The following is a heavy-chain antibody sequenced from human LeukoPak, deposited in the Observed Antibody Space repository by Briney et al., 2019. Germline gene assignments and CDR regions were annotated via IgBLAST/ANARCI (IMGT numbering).Heavy chain of an antibody. J-gene: IGHJ4*02. CDR1: GFTFSSYW. Sequence: GGSLRLSCAASGFTFSSYWMHWVRQAPGKGLVWVSRINSDGSSTTYADSVKGRFTISRDNANNTLYLQMNSLRAEDTAVYYCAKVERVATFDGFDYWGQGTLVTVSS. CDR3: AKVERVATFDGFDY. CDR2: INSDGSST. D-gene: IGHD5-12*01. V-gene: IGHV3-74*01.